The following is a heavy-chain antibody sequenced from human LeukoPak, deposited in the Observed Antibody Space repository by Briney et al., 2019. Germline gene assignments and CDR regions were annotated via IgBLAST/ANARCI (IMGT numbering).Heavy chain of an antibody. CDR1: GGSISSSSYY. CDR3: ADTTTVVTLGFAFDI. Sequence: SETLSLTCTVSGGSISSSSYYWGWIRQPPGKGLEWIGSIYYSGSTYYNPSLKSRVTISVDTSKNQFSLKLSSVTAADTAVYYCADTTTVVTLGFAFDIWGQGTMVTVSS. V-gene: IGHV4-39*01. CDR2: IYYSGST. J-gene: IGHJ3*02. D-gene: IGHD4-23*01.